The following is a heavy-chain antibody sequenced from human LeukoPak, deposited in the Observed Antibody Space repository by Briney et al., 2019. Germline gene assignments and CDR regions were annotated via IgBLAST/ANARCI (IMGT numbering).Heavy chain of an antibody. Sequence: PSETLSLTCAVYGGSFSGYYWSWFRQPPGKGLEWIGEINHSGSTNYNPSLKSRVTISVDTSKNQFSLKLSSVTAADTAVYYCAGTRATVTTGYYFDYWGQGTLVTVSS. CDR3: AGTRATVTTGYYFDY. J-gene: IGHJ4*02. V-gene: IGHV4-34*01. CDR1: GGSFSGYY. D-gene: IGHD4-17*01. CDR2: INHSGST.